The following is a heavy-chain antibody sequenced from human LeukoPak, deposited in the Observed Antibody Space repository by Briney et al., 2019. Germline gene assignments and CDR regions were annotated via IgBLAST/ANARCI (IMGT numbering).Heavy chain of an antibody. CDR3: VRYYDPPVGGAFDI. V-gene: IGHV3-7*01. CDR1: GFTFGGDW. J-gene: IGHJ3*02. CDR2: IKPDGTEK. Sequence: PGGSLRLSCVASGFTFGGDWMSWVRQAPGKGLEWVANIKPDGTEKYYVDSVKGRFTISRDNAKNSLYLQLNSLRAEDTAVYYCVRYYDPPVGGAFDIWGPGTMVTVSS. D-gene: IGHD3-22*01.